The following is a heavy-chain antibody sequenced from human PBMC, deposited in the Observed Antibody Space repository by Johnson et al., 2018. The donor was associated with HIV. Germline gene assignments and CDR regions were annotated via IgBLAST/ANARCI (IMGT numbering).Heavy chain of an antibody. D-gene: IGHD3-22*01. CDR2: ISYDGRNK. V-gene: IGHV3-30*04. CDR3: VYDSSDYYAFDM. CDR1: GFTFSTYA. J-gene: IGHJ3*02. Sequence: QVQLVESGGGVVQPERSLRLSCAASGFTFSTYAMHWVRQAPGKGLEWVACISYDGRNKYYADSVKGRFTISRDNSKNTLYLQMNSLRAEDTAVYYCVYDSSDYYAFDMWGQGTMVTVSS.